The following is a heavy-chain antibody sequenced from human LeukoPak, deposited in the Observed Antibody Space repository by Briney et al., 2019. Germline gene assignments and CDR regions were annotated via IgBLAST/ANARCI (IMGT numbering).Heavy chain of an antibody. CDR2: ISGSGGST. CDR1: GFTFSSYA. CDR3: AKDQSHYYDSSGYYQN. Sequence: PGGSLRLSCAASGFTFSSYAMSWVRQAPGKGLEWVSAISGSGGSTYYADSVKGRFTISRDNSKNTLYLQVNSLRAEDTAVYYCAKDQSHYYDSSGYYQNWGQGTLVTVSS. J-gene: IGHJ4*02. V-gene: IGHV3-23*01. D-gene: IGHD3-22*01.